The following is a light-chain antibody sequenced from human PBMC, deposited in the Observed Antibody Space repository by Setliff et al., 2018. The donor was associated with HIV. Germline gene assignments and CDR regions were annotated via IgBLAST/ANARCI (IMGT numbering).Light chain of an antibody. CDR1: SSDVGDYNY. Sequence: HSALTQPASVSGSPGQSITISCTGTSSDVGDYNYVSWYQQHPGKAPKLMISDVGNRPSGISNRFSGSKSGNTASLTISGLQAEDETDYYCSSYTSRTPLYVFGTGTKVTVL. CDR2: DVG. V-gene: IGLV2-14*03. CDR3: SSYTSRTPLYV. J-gene: IGLJ1*01.